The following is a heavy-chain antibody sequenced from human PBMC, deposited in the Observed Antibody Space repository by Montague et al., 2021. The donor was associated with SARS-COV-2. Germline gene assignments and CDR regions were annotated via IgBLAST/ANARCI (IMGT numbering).Heavy chain of an antibody. Sequence: SETLSLTCTVSGGSVSSSSNYWGWIRQPPGKGLEWIGSIYYSGSTYYNPSLKSRVTISVDTSKNQFSLKLNSVTAADTAVYYCARGWFSCMIVVAIRFPFDSWGQGTLVTVSS. V-gene: IGHV4-39*01. CDR1: GGSVSSSSNY. D-gene: IGHD3-22*01. CDR3: ARGWFSCMIVVAIRFPFDS. CDR2: IYYSGST. J-gene: IGHJ4*02.